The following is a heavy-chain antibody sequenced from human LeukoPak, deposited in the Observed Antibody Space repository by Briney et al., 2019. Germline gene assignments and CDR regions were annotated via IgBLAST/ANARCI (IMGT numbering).Heavy chain of an antibody. Sequence: ASVKVSCTASGYTFTGYYMHWVRQAPGQGLEWMGWINPNSGGTNYAQKFQGRVTMTRDTSISTAYMELSRLRSDDTAVYYCARDRIRRLGYFDYWGQGTLVTVSS. V-gene: IGHV1-2*02. J-gene: IGHJ4*02. CDR2: INPNSGGT. CDR3: ARDRIRRLGYFDY. CDR1: GYTFTGYY. D-gene: IGHD3-9*01.